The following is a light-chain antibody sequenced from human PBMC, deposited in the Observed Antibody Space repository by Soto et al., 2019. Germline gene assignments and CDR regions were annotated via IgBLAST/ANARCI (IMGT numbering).Light chain of an antibody. CDR1: SSDVGAYNF. CDR3: SSYTIGRTYV. CDR2: NVY. V-gene: IGLV2-14*03. J-gene: IGLJ1*01. Sequence: QSALTQPASVSGSPGQSITISCTGTSSDVGAYNFVSWHQQHPGKAPKLIIYNVYDRPSGISYRFSGSKSGNTASLTISGFQGEYRADYYCSSYTIGRTYVFGTGTKLTVL.